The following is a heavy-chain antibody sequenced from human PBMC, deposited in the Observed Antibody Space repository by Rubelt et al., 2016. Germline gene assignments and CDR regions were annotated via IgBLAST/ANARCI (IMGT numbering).Heavy chain of an antibody. CDR2: IYWDDDK. Sequence: GWIRQSPGKALEWLALIYWDDDKRYSPSLKSRLTITKDTSKNQVVLTMTNMDPVDTATYYCAHLLAAAGHYFDYWGREPWSPSPQ. J-gene: IGHJ4*02. D-gene: IGHD6-13*01. CDR3: AHLLAAAGHYFDY. V-gene: IGHV2-5*02.